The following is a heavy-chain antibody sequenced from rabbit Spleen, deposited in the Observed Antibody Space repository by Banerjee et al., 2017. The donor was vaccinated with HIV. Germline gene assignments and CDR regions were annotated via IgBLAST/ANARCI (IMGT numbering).Heavy chain of an antibody. Sequence: QEQLEESGGGLVKPEGSLTLTCKASGFSFSDRDVMCWVRQAPGKGLEWIACINTATGNPVYAGGAKGRFPIPKPPSTRVTLKMPSLTAADTPKYFCGRDLTGFLGWIFNLWGPGPLVTVS. V-gene: IGHV1S45*01. CDR1: GFSFSDRDV. J-gene: IGHJ4*01. CDR2: INTATGNP. CDR3: GRDLTGFLGWIFNL. D-gene: IGHD3-1*01.